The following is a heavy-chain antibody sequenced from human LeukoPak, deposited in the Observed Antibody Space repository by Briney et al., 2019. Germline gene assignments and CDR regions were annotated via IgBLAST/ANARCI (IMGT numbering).Heavy chain of an antibody. CDR2: IRYDGSNK. CDR1: GFTFSSYG. D-gene: IGHD6-13*01. Sequence: GGPLRLSCAASGFTFSSYGMHWVRQAPGKGLEWVAFIRYDGSNKYYADSVKGRFTISRDNAKNSLYLQMNSLRAEDTAVYYCARDRSSSWYFDYWGQGTLVTVSS. V-gene: IGHV3-30*02. J-gene: IGHJ4*02. CDR3: ARDRSSSWYFDY.